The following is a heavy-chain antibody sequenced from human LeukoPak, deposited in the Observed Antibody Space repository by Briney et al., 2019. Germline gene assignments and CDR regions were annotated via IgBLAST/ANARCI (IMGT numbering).Heavy chain of an antibody. CDR3: ARDSDPVATFDY. V-gene: IGHV4-39*07. J-gene: IGHJ4*02. CDR2: IYHSGST. Sequence: SETLSLTCTVSGGSISSSSYYWGWIRQPPGKGLEWIGEIYHSGSTNYNPSLKSRVTISVDKSKNQFSLKLSSVTAADTAVYYCARDSDPVATFDYWGQGTLVTVSS. D-gene: IGHD5-12*01. CDR1: GGSISSSSYY.